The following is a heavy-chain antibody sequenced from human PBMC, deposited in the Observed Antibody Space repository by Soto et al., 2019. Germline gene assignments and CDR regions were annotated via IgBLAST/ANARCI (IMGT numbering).Heavy chain of an antibody. J-gene: IGHJ4*02. CDR1: GFTFGGYS. CDR2: ISSLSSPR. D-gene: IGHD1-26*01. Sequence: GGSLRLSCAASGFTFGGYSMNWVRQAPGKGLEWISYISSLSSPRYYAESVEGRFIISRDNAKNSLYLQMNSLRDEDTAVYFCVREDILGARSFDYWGQGTRVTVSS. V-gene: IGHV3-48*02. CDR3: VREDILGARSFDY.